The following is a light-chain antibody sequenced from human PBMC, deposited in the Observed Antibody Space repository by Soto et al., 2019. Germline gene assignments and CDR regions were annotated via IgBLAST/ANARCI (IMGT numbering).Light chain of an antibody. Sequence: EIVLTQSPATLSLSPGERATLSCRASQSVSSYLAWYQQKPGQAPRLLIYDASNRATGIPARFSGSGSGTDFTLTISSLAPEDFAVYYCQQRSNWPITFGQGTRLGLN. J-gene: IGKJ5*01. CDR3: QQRSNWPIT. V-gene: IGKV3-11*01. CDR1: QSVSSY. CDR2: DAS.